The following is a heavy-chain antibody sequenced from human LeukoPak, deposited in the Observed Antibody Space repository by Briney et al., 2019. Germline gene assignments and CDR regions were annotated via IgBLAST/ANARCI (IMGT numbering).Heavy chain of an antibody. J-gene: IGHJ4*02. CDR1: GFTFSSYS. V-gene: IGHV3-23*01. Sequence: GGSLRLSCAASGFTFSSYSMNWVRQAPGKGLEWVSAISGSGGSTYYADSVKGRFTISRDNSKNTLYLQMNSLRAEDTAVYYCAKAARRYGYFDYWGQGTLVTVSS. CDR2: ISGSGGST. CDR3: AKAARRYGYFDY. D-gene: IGHD3-16*01.